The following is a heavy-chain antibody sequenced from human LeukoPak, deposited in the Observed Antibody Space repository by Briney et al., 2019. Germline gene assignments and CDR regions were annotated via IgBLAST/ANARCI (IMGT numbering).Heavy chain of an antibody. CDR1: GGSISSGSYY. V-gene: IGHV4-61*02. J-gene: IGHJ4*02. CDR2: IYTNGST. CDR3: ARGFGAVVAAIDX. Sequence: SETLSLTCTVSGGSISSGSYYWSWLRQPAGKGLEWIGRIYTNGSTNYNPSLKGLATISVDTSKNQFSLKLSSVPAADTAVYYCARGFGAVVAAIDXWGQGXLVTVS. D-gene: IGHD2-15*01.